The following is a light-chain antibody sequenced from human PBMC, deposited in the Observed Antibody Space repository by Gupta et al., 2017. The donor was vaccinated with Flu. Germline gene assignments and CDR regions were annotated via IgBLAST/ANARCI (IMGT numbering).Light chain of an antibody. Sequence: PVTRSVSPGERATLSCRASQSVTSNLAWYQQKPGQAPRLLIHGASTRATTIPARFSGSGSGTEFTLTISSLQSEDFAVYFCQQYNDWPLTVGGGTKVDIK. CDR1: QSVTSN. V-gene: IGKV3-15*01. CDR3: QQYNDWPLT. CDR2: GAS. J-gene: IGKJ4*01.